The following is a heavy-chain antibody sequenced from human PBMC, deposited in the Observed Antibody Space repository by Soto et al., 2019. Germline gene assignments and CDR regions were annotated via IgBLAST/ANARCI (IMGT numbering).Heavy chain of an antibody. D-gene: IGHD3-10*01. CDR3: AKSVSYYYGSGDPY. V-gene: IGHV3-23*01. CDR1: GFTFISYA. Sequence: GGSLRLSCAASGFTFISYAMSWVLQAPWKGLEWVSAISGSGGSTYYADSVKGRFTISRDNSKNTLYLQMNSLRAEDTAVYYCAKSVSYYYGSGDPYWGQGTLVTVSS. J-gene: IGHJ4*02. CDR2: ISGSGGST.